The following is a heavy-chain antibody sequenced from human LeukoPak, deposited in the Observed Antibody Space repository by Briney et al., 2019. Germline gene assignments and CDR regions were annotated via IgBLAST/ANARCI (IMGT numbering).Heavy chain of an antibody. V-gene: IGHV4-39*07. CDR3: ARALPLHRRWFDP. Sequence: PSETLSLTCTVSGGSISSSSYYWSWIRQPPGKGLEWIGEINHSGSTNYNPSLKSRVTISVDTSKNQFSLKLSSVTAADTAVYYCARALPLHRRWFDPWGQGTLVTVSS. CDR1: GGSISSSSYY. D-gene: IGHD4-11*01. J-gene: IGHJ5*02. CDR2: INHSGST.